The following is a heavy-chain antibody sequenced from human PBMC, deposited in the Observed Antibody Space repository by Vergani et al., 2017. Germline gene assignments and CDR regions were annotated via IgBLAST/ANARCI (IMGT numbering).Heavy chain of an antibody. D-gene: IGHD6-13*01. V-gene: IGHV3-21*04. J-gene: IGHJ4*02. CDR1: GFTFSSYS. CDR3: ARAKSSSGYDY. Sequence: EVQLVESGGGLVKPGGSLRLSCAASGFTFSSYSMNWVRQAPGKGLEWVSSISSSSSYIYYADSVKGRFTISRDNAKTSLYLQMNSLRAEDTAVYYCARAKSSSGYDYWGQGTLVTVSS. CDR2: ISSSSSYI.